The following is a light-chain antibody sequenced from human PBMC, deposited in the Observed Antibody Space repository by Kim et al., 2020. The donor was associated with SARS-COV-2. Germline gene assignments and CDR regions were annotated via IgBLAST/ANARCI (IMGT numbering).Light chain of an antibody. J-gene: IGKJ1*01. V-gene: IGKV1-5*03. CDR2: EAS. Sequence: DIQMTQSPSTLSASVGDRVTITCRASQSISSWLAWYQQKPGKAPKLLIYEASNLESGVPSRFSGSGSGTEFTLTISSLQPDDFATYYCQKYNNYSSVTFGQGTKVDIK. CDR1: QSISSW. CDR3: QKYNNYSSVT.